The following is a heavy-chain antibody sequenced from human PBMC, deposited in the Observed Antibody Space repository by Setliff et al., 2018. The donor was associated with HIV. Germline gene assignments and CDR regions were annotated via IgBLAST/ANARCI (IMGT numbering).Heavy chain of an antibody. CDR2: TIPVVGTP. Sequence: SVKVSCKASGGTFSTYGITWVRQAPGQGLEWMGGTIPVVGTPTYAQKFQGRVTIIADKSTSTAYMELSSLRSEDTAVYYCAREVSVGATFFGLWGPGTPVTVSS. D-gene: IGHD1-26*01. CDR3: AREVSVGATFFGL. J-gene: IGHJ4*02. CDR1: GGTFSTYG. V-gene: IGHV1-69*06.